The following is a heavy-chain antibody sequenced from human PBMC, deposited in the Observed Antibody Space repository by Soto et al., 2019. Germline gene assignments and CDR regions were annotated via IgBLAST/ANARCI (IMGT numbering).Heavy chain of an antibody. CDR3: ARGGTPIAY. J-gene: IGHJ4*02. V-gene: IGHV1-18*01. CDR1: GYTFTNFG. Sequence: QVQLVQSGAEVKKPGASVKVSCKASGYTFTNFGISWVRQAPGQGLEWMGWISAYNGNTNYAQNXQXXXTXXTDTSTSTAYMELRSLSSEDTAVYYCARGGTPIAYWGQGTLVTVSS. D-gene: IGHD3-16*01. CDR2: ISAYNGNT.